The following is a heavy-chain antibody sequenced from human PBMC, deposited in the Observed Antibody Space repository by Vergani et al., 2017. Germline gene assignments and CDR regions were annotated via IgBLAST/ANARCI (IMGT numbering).Heavy chain of an antibody. CDR1: GFTLSDYY. J-gene: IGHJ4*02. V-gene: IGHV3-11*05. CDR3: ARESSDTAMAHHYFDY. D-gene: IGHD5-18*01. Sequence: QVQLVESGGGLVKPVGSLRLSCAASGFTLSDYYMSCIRQAPGKGLGWVSYISSSSIYTNYTDSVRGRFAISRDNDKNALYLKMNSLRAEETAVYYSARESSDTAMAHHYFDYWGQGTLVTVSS. CDR2: ISSSSIYT.